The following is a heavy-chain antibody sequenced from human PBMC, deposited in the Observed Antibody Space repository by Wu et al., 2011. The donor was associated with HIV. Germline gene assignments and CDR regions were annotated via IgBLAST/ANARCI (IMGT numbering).Heavy chain of an antibody. V-gene: IGHV1-69*15. J-gene: IGHJ6*03. Sequence: QVQLVQSGAEVKKPGSSVKVSCKASGGTFSIYAVTWVRQAPGQGLEWMGRIIPIYGTANYAQKFQGRVTITADGSTDTAYMELSSLRSDDTAVYYCARDGSSAQLDLYYNHMDVWGKGTTVTVSS. CDR3: ARDGSSAQLDLYYNHMDV. CDR1: GGTFSIYA. CDR2: IIPIYGTA. D-gene: IGHD6-6*01.